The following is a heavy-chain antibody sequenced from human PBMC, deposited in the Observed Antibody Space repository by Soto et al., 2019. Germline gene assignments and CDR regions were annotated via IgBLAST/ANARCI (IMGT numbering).Heavy chain of an antibody. CDR2: IYYSGFT. CDR1: GGSISSGDYY. V-gene: IGHV4-30-4*01. CDR3: ARSDNYVPFDH. Sequence: QVQLQESGPGLVKPSQTLSLTCTVSGGSISSGDYYWSWIRQPPGKGLEWIGHIYYSGFTYYNPSLDSRLTLSVGTSKNQSSRTLSSVIAADTAVYYCARSDNYVPFDHWGQGTLVTVSS. D-gene: IGHD4-4*01. J-gene: IGHJ4*02.